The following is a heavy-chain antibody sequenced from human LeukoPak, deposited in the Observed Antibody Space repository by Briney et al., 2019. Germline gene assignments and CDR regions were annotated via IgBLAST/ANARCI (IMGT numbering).Heavy chain of an antibody. J-gene: IGHJ4*02. CDR3: TKDHDLVVEVADS. CDR2: IYSGGST. V-gene: IGHV3-53*01. CDR1: GFTVSSNY. Sequence: GGSLRLSCAASGFTVSSNYMSWVRQAPGKGLEWVSVIYSGGSTYYADSVKGRFTISRDNSKNTLYLQMNSLRAEDTAVYYCTKDHDLVVEVADSWGQGTLVTVSA. D-gene: IGHD2-15*01.